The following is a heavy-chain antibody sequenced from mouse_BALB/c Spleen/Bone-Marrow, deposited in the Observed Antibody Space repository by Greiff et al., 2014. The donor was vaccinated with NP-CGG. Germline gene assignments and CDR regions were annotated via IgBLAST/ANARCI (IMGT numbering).Heavy chain of an antibody. V-gene: IGHV3-8*02. D-gene: IGHD4-1*01. J-gene: IGHJ2*01. CDR2: ITYSANT. Sequence: EVKLVESGPSLVKPSQTLSLTCSVTGDSITRGYWNWIRRFPGNKLEYMGYITYSANTYYNPSLKSRLSITQDTSKNQYYLQLNSVTTEDTATYYCATGYYFDYWGQGTTLTVSS. CDR3: ATGYYFDY. CDR1: GDSITRGY.